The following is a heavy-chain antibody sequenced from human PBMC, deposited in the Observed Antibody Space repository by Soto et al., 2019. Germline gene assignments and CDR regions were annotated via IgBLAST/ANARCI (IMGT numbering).Heavy chain of an antibody. D-gene: IGHD3-16*01. V-gene: IGHV3-21*06. CDR1: GFTFASFT. Sequence: VHLVESGGGLVKPGESLTLSCAASGFTFASFTLNWVRQAPGKGLEWVASIGSSSADIYYAESVKGRCTISRDTARSALKVQMNSQRLDDTAVYFCASDGCTFGGYWGQGTLGAVSS. J-gene: IGHJ4*02. CDR2: IGSSSADI. CDR3: ASDGCTFGGY.